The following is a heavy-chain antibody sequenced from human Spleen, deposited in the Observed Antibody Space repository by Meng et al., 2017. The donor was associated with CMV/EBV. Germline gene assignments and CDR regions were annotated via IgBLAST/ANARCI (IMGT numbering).Heavy chain of an antibody. D-gene: IGHD3-10*01. CDR3: AREGELWLPDAFDI. CDR1: GFTFNSYG. V-gene: IGHV3-30*03. J-gene: IGHJ3*02. Sequence: GESLKISCEVSGFTFNSYGMHWVRQAPGKGLEWVAVISYDGSSKYYADSVKGRFTISRDNSKNTLYVQMNSLRAEDTAVYYCAREGELWLPDAFDIWGQGTMVTVSS. CDR2: ISYDGSSK.